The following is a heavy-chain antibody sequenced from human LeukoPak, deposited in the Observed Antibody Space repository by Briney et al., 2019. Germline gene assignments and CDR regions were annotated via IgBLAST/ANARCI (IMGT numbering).Heavy chain of an antibody. J-gene: IGHJ6*02. Sequence: GGSLRLSCAASGFTFSTYAMHWVRQAPGKGLEWVAVIWYDGSNKYYADSVKGRFTISRDNSKNTLYLQMNSLRAEDTAVYYCAKDFPHYYESSHGMDAWGQGTTVTVSS. V-gene: IGHV3-33*06. D-gene: IGHD3-22*01. CDR1: GFTFSTYA. CDR3: AKDFPHYYESSHGMDA. CDR2: IWYDGSNK.